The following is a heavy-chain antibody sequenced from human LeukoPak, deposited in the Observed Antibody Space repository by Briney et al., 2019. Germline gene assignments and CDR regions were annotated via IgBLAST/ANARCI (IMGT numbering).Heavy chain of an antibody. CDR3: AKSGGYSYGGYDY. V-gene: IGHV3-9*01. Sequence: GGSLRLSCAASGFTFDDYAMHWVRQAPGKGLEWVSGISWNSGSIGYADSVKGRFTISRDNAKNSLYLQMNSLRAEDTALYYCAKSGGYSYGGYDYWGRGTLVTVSS. CDR2: ISWNSGSI. D-gene: IGHD5-18*01. CDR1: GFTFDDYA. J-gene: IGHJ4*02.